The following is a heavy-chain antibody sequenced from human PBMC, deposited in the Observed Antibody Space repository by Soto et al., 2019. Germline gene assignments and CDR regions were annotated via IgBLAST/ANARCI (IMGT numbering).Heavy chain of an antibody. CDR1: GYTFINYY. Sequence: QVQLVQSGAEVKKPGASVKVSCKASGYTFINYYIHWVRQAPGPGLECMAIINPTGGSTNDAQKFQGRLTLTMETSTSKVYMELSSLTAEDTAMYYCARHLAAGDVWGQGTLVTVST. J-gene: IGHJ4*02. D-gene: IGHD2-8*02. CDR2: INPTGGST. V-gene: IGHV1-46*01. CDR3: ARHLAAGDV.